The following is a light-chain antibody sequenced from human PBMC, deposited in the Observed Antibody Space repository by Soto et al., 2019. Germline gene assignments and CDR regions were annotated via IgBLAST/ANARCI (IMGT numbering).Light chain of an antibody. J-gene: IGKJ1*01. CDR2: GAS. V-gene: IGKV3D-7*01. Sequence: EIVMTQSAATLSLSPGERATLSCRASQSVSSSYLSWYQQKPGQAPRLLIYGASTRATGTPARFSGSGSGTDFTLTISSLQPEDFAVYYCRTKTFGQGIKVDIK. CDR3: RTKT. CDR1: QSVSSSY.